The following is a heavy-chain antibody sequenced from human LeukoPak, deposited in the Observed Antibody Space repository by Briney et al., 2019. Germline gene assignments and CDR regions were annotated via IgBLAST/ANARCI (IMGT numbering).Heavy chain of an antibody. CDR2: IYYSGST. D-gene: IGHD3-3*01. CDR1: GGSINSGGYY. V-gene: IGHV4-31*03. J-gene: IGHJ4*02. CDR3: ARADYDFWSGYPGGFDY. Sequence: SETLSLTCTVSGGSINSGGYYWSWIRQHPGKGLEWIGYIYYSGSTYYNPSLKSRVTISVDTSKNQFSLKLSSVTAADTAVYYCARADYDFWSGYPGGFDYWGQGTLVTVSS.